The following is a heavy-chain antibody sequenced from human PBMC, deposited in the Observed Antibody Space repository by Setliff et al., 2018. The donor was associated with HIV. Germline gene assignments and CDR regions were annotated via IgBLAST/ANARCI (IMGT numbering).Heavy chain of an antibody. Sequence: GGSLRLSCAASGFTLSDHYMDWVRQAPGKGLEWVGKTYYADFVKGRFTIARDDTKNTVSLQMTNLEPGDTAMYYCAKGGYGGAYYVAGYWGQGTKVTVSS. V-gene: IGHV3-53*01. J-gene: IGHJ4*02. CDR1: GFTLSDHY. CDR2: GKT. CDR3: AKGGYGGAYYVAGY. D-gene: IGHD5-18*01.